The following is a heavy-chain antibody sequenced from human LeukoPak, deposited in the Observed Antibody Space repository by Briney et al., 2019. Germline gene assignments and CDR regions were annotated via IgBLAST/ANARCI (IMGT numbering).Heavy chain of an antibody. CDR3: ARDLSLDY. J-gene: IGHJ4*02. Sequence: SETLSPTCTVSGGSISSYYWTWIRQPPGKGLEWIGYIYYSGSTNYNPSLKSRVTISIDTSKKQFSLKLSSVTAADTAVYYCARDLSLDYWGQGTLVTVSS. V-gene: IGHV4-59*01. CDR1: GGSISSYY. D-gene: IGHD3-3*02. CDR2: IYYSGST.